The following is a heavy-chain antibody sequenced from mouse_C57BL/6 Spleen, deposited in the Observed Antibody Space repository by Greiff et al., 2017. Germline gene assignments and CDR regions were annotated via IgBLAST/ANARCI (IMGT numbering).Heavy chain of an antibody. D-gene: IGHD1-1*01. CDR1: GFTFSSYA. CDR2: ISDGGSYT. J-gene: IGHJ2*01. Sequence: EVKLVESGGGLVKPGGSLKLSCAASGFTFSSYAMSWVRQTPEKRLEWVATISDGGSYTYYPDNVKGRFTISRDNAKNNLYLQMSHLKSEDTAMYYCARDYYGSSWYYFGYKGHSTTLTVSS. V-gene: IGHV5-4*01. CDR3: ARDYYGSSWYYFGY.